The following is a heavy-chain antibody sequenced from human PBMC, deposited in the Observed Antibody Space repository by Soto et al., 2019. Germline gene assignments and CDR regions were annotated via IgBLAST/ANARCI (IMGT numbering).Heavy chain of an antibody. J-gene: IGHJ4*02. CDR1: GGSISSSRYY. CDR2: IYYSGST. D-gene: IGHD6-13*01. CDR3: ARRQSSSWYGL. Sequence: PSETLSLTCTVSGGSISSSRYYWGWIRQPPGKGLEWIGSIYYSGSTYYNPSLKSRVTISVDTSKNQFSLKLSSVTAADTAVYYCARRQSSSWYGLWGQGTLVTVSS. V-gene: IGHV4-39*01.